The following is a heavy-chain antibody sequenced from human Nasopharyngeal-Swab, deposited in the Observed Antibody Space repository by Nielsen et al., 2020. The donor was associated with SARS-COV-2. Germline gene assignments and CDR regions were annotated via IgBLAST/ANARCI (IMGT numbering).Heavy chain of an antibody. CDR3: ARDRNVLRYFDWLGWFDP. D-gene: IGHD3-9*01. Sequence: ASVKVSCKASGYTFTSYAMHWVRQAPGQRLEWMGWINAGIGNTKYSQKFQGRVTITRDTSASTAYMELSSLRSEDTAVYHCARDRNVLRYFDWLGWFDPWGQGTLVTVSS. CDR1: GYTFTSYA. V-gene: IGHV1-3*01. J-gene: IGHJ5*02. CDR2: INAGIGNT.